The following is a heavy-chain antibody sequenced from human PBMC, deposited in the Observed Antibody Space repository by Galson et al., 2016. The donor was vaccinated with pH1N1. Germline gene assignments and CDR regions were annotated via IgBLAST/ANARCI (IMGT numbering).Heavy chain of an antibody. J-gene: IGHJ3*02. Sequence: ETLSLTCTVTGYSISSGYYWGWIRQPPGKGLEWIGSIYHSGSTYYNPSLKSRVTISADTSKNQVSLKLRSVTAADTAVYYCATYRGSVVDAFEIWGQGTMVTVSS. V-gene: IGHV4-38-2*02. CDR3: ATYRGSVVDAFEI. CDR2: IYHSGST. D-gene: IGHD4-23*01. CDR1: GYSISSGYY.